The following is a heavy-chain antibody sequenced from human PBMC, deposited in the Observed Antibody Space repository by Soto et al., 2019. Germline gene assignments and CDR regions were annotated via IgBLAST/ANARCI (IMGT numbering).Heavy chain of an antibody. CDR3: ARDVVDITTTGGIDY. CDR2: VSTYKGDT. V-gene: IGHV1-18*01. CDR1: GYTFTTYG. J-gene: IGHJ4*02. Sequence: ASVKVSCKASGYTFTTYGISWVRQAPGQGLEWMGWVSTYKGDTSYAQNFQGRVTLTADTSTSTAYMELRSLRSDDTAVYYCARDVVDITTTGGIDYWGQGTLVTVSS. D-gene: IGHD1-1*01.